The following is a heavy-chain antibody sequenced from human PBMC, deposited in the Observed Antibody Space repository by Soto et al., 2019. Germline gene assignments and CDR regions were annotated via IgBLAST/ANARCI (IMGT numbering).Heavy chain of an antibody. Sequence: SVKVSCTSSGGTFRRSAISWVRQAPGQLLEWMGGIIPMFGKANYAQKFQGRVTITADESTSTAYMELSSLRSEDTAVYYCARDSVHYDFWSGYYRNWFDPWGQGTLVTVSA. D-gene: IGHD3-3*01. CDR1: GGTFRRSA. J-gene: IGHJ5*02. V-gene: IGHV1-69*13. CDR2: IIPMFGKA. CDR3: ARDSVHYDFWSGYYRNWFDP.